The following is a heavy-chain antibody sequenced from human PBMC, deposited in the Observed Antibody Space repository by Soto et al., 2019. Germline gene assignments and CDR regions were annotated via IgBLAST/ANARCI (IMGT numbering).Heavy chain of an antibody. D-gene: IGHD5-12*01. CDR2: ISGGGST. CDR3: ARQKGDIVARPPDH. V-gene: IGHV3-23*01. J-gene: IGHJ4*02. CDR1: GFTFSGSA. Sequence: EVQLSESGGGLVQPGGSLRLSCGGAGFTFSGSAVSWVRQAPGRGLEWVSGISGGGSTEYADSVKGRFGISRDNSKYTVYLYMNSLRDDDTAVYYCARQKGDIVARPPDHWGQGILVTVSS.